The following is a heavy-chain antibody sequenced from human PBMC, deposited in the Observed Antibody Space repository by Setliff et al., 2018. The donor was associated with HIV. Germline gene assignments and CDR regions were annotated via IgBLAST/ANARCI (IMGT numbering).Heavy chain of an antibody. J-gene: IGHJ3*02. V-gene: IGHV1-18*01. CDR3: ARVPYRSAWFSGGHDAFDI. CDR1: GYSFARYG. Sequence: VASVKVSCKASGYSFARYGLSWVRQAPGQGLEWMGWISGFNGNTKYAQSFQDGVAMTTETATSTAYMEMRSLRSDDTAVYFCARVPYRSAWFSGGHDAFDIWGQGTMVTVSS. D-gene: IGHD6-19*01. CDR2: ISGFNGNT.